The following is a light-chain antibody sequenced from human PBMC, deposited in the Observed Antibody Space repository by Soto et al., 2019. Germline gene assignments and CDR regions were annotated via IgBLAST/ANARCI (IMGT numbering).Light chain of an antibody. V-gene: IGKV1-39*01. CDR2: GAS. Sequence: DFQLTQSQSTLSASVGARVTITFRASQNIRSRLAWFQQKPGKAPKLLIYGASTLQSGVPSRFSGSGSGTDYTLTSSSLQPEDFATYYCQQSDRTPTFGQGTRLENK. J-gene: IGKJ5*01. CDR1: QNIRSR. CDR3: QQSDRTPT.